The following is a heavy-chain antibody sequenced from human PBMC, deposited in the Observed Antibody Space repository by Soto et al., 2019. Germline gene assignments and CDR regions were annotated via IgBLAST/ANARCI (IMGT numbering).Heavy chain of an antibody. CDR3: ARGRSINTNMDY. J-gene: IGHJ4*02. D-gene: IGHD2-2*01. CDR2: ISSSGSSR. Sequence: EAQLVESGGGLVKLGGSLRLSCSASGFTFSTYSMNWVRQAPGKGLEWVSSISSSGSSRSYADSVKGRFTISRDNAKNSLYLQMDSLRAEDTAVYYCARGRSINTNMDYWGQGTLVTVSS. CDR1: GFTFSTYS. V-gene: IGHV3-21*01.